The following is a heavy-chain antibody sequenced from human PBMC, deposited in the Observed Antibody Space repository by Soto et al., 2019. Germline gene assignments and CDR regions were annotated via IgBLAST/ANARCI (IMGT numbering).Heavy chain of an antibody. CDR2: IYYSGST. CDR3: ARDYQGGMDV. CDR1: CGSIISGDYY. V-gene: IGHV4-30-4*01. D-gene: IGHD2-2*01. Sequence: PSETLSLTCTFSCGSIISGDYYWSWIRQPPGKGLEWIGYIYYSGSTYYNPSLKSRVTISVDTSKNQFSLKLSSVTAADTAVYYCARDYQGGMDVWGQGTTVTVSS. J-gene: IGHJ6*02.